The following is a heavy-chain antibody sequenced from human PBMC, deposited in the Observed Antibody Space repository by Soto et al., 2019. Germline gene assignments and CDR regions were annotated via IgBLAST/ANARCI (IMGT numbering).Heavy chain of an antibody. V-gene: IGHV5-10-1*01. Sequence: GESLKISCKGSGYRFTSYWISWVRQMPGKGLEWMGRIDPSDSYTNYSPSFQGHVTISADKSISTAYLQWSSLKASDTAMYYCARQGAPPYGMDVWGQGTTVTVSS. J-gene: IGHJ6*02. CDR3: ARQGAPPYGMDV. D-gene: IGHD1-26*01. CDR2: IDPSDSYT. CDR1: GYRFTSYW.